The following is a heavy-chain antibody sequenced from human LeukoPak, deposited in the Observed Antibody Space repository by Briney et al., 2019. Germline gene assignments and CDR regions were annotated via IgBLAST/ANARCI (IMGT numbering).Heavy chain of an antibody. J-gene: IGHJ2*01. CDR3: AREGYGDDFDL. V-gene: IGHV4-30-2*01. CDR1: GGSISSGGYY. D-gene: IGHD4-17*01. CDR2: IYHSGST. Sequence: PSQTLSLTCTVSGGSISSGGYYWSWIRQPPGKGLEWIGYIYHSGSTYYNPSLKSRVTISVDRSKNQFSLKLSSVTAADTAVYYCAREGYGDDFDLWGRGTLVTVSS.